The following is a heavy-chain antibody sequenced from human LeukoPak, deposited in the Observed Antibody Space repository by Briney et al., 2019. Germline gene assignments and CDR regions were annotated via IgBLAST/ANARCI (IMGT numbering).Heavy chain of an antibody. J-gene: IGHJ4*02. Sequence: GGSLRLSCVASGFTFSSYWMHWVRQDPRKGLEWVAVILYDGSNKYYADSVKGRFTISRDNSKNTLYLQMNSLRAEDTAVYYCARAESWYGVDYWGQGTLVTVSS. V-gene: IGHV3-30-3*01. CDR1: GFTFSSYW. D-gene: IGHD6-13*01. CDR2: ILYDGSNK. CDR3: ARAESWYGVDY.